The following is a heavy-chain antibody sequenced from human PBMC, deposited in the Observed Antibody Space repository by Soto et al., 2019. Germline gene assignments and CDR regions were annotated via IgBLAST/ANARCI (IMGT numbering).Heavy chain of an antibody. CDR2: IYTSGST. CDR3: ARDPYSYGPPYYYYGMDV. V-gene: IGHV4-4*07. J-gene: IGHJ6*02. CDR1: GGSISSYY. Sequence: LSLTCTVSGGSISSYYWSWIRQPAGKGLEWIGRIYTSGSTNYNPSLKSRVTMSVDTSKNQFSLKLSSVTAADTAVYYCARDPYSYGPPYYYYGMDVWGQGTTVTVSS. D-gene: IGHD5-18*01.